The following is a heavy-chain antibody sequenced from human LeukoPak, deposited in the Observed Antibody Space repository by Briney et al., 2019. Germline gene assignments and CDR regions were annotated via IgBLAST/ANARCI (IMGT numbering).Heavy chain of an antibody. CDR3: AKDRAAAGIAAAGTYY. D-gene: IGHD6-13*01. CDR2: ISGSGGST. V-gene: IGHV3-23*01. J-gene: IGHJ4*02. CDR1: GFTFSSYA. Sequence: TGGSLRLSCAASGFTFSSYAMSWVRQAPGKGLEWVSAISGSGGSTYYADSVKGRFTISRDNSKNTLYLQMNSLRAEDTAVYYCAKDRAAAGIAAAGTYYWGQGTLVTVSS.